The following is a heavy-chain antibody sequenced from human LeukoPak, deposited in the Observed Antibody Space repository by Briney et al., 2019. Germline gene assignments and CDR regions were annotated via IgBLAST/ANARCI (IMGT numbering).Heavy chain of an antibody. J-gene: IGHJ6*03. CDR1: GASMRRYY. V-gene: IGHV4-4*07. CDR3: ARDGKAARPNYYYYYMDV. Sequence: SETLSLTCTVSGASMRRYYWTWIRQPAGKGLEWIGRIYSSGSTNYNPSLKSRVTISVDTSKNQFSLKLSSVTAADTAVYYCARDGKAARPNYYYYYMDVWGKGTTVTVSS. CDR2: IYSSGST. D-gene: IGHD6-6*01.